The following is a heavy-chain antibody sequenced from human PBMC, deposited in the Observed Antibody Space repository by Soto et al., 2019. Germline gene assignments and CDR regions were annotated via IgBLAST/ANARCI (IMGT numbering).Heavy chain of an antibody. CDR2: IYHEGST. CDR3: ARGRSTSGYPNFDP. D-gene: IGHD3-22*01. J-gene: IGHJ5*02. V-gene: IGHV4-30-2*01. CDR1: GGSIITGDFS. Sequence: TLSLTCAVSGGSIITGDFSWNWIRQPPGKGLEWVGYIYHEGSTYYNPSLKGRATISVDRSKNYFSLKLSSVTAADTGVYFCARGRSTSGYPNFDPWGQGTLVTVSS.